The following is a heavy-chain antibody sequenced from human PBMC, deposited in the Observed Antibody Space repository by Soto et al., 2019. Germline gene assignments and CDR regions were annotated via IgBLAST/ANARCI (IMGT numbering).Heavy chain of an antibody. J-gene: IGHJ3*02. CDR1: GFSLSTSGVG. Sequence: GPTLVKPPQTLTPTCTFSGFSLSTSGVGVGWIPQPPGKALEGVALIYWDDDKRYSPSLKSRLTITKDTSKNQVVLTMTNMDPVDTATYYCAHRLSRYDILTGYYSGPHAFDIWGQGTMVTVSS. V-gene: IGHV2-5*02. CDR2: IYWDDDK. CDR3: AHRLSRYDILTGYYSGPHAFDI. D-gene: IGHD3-9*01.